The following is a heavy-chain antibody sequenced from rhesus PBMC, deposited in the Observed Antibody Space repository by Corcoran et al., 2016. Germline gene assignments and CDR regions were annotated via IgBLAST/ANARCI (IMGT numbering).Heavy chain of an antibody. CDR2: IYGSCGNT. Sequence: QVQLQESGPGLVTPSETLPLTCAVSSAFISRTYWRCIRPGHGKGLEWIGRIYGSCGNTDYNPSLKSRVTISIDTSKNQFSLKLSSVTAADTAVYYCTSGGWSPYYFDYWGQGVLVTVSS. CDR3: TSGGWSPYYFDY. V-gene: IGHV4S2*01. J-gene: IGHJ4*01. CDR1: SAFISRTY. D-gene: IGHD6-37*01.